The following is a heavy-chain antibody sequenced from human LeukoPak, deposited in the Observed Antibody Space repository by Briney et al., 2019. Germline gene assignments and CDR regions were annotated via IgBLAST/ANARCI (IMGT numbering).Heavy chain of an antibody. CDR1: GYSISSGYY. D-gene: IGHD5-24*01. CDR2: IYHSGST. Sequence: PSETLSLTCTVSGYSISSGYYWGWIRQPPGKGLEWIGSIYHSGSTYYNPSLKSRVTISVDTSKNQFSLKLSSVTAADTAVYYCARRSYNSPFRYWGQGTLVTVSS. V-gene: IGHV4-38-2*02. CDR3: ARRSYNSPFRY. J-gene: IGHJ4*02.